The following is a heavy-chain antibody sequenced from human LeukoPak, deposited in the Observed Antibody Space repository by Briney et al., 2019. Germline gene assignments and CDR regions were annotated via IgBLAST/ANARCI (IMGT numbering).Heavy chain of an antibody. CDR2: INPNNGGT. J-gene: IGHJ5*02. Sequence: ASVTVSCKTSGYTFTGYYMQWVRQAPGQGLEWMGWINPNNGGTNYAQKFQGRVTMTRDTSISTAYMELSRLRSDDTAVYYCASRIAATGSLTGRTGVGWFDPWGQGTLVTVSS. V-gene: IGHV1-2*02. D-gene: IGHD6-13*01. CDR3: ASRIAATGSLTGRTGVGWFDP. CDR1: GYTFTGYY.